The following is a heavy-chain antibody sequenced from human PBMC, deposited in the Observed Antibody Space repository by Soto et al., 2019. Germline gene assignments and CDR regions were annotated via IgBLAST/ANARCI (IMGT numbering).Heavy chain of an antibody. V-gene: IGHV1-3*01. CDR3: AIPTAPQGDYCYYMDV. Sequence: ASVKVSCKASGYTFTSYAMHWVRQAPGQRLEWMGWINAGNGNTKYSQKFQGRVTITRDTSARTDYMELSSLRYEDTAVYYRAIPTAPQGDYCYYMDVWGKGNTVNVPS. J-gene: IGHJ6*03. CDR2: INAGNGNT. CDR1: GYTFTSYA.